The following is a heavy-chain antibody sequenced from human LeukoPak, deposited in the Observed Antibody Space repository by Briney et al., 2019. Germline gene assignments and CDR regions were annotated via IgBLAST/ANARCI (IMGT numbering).Heavy chain of an antibody. CDR3: ARINSGSYQRASVDV. J-gene: IGHJ6*04. V-gene: IGHV4-39*07. Sequence: SETLSLTFTVSGGSISSSSYYWGWIRPPPGKGLEWIGSIYYSGSTYYNPSLKSRVTISVDTSKNQFSLKLSSVTAADTAVYYCARINSGSYQRASVDVWGKGTTVTVSS. CDR1: GGSISSSSYY. CDR2: IYYSGST. D-gene: IGHD3-10*01.